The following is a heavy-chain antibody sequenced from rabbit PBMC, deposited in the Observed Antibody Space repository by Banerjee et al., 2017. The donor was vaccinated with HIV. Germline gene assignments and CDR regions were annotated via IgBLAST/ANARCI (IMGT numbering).Heavy chain of an antibody. Sequence: QEQLEESGGDLVKPEGSLTLTCTASGFSFSSSYYMCWVRQAPGKGPEWIACIYAGSSGSTYYASWAKGRFTTSKTSSTTVTLQMTSLTVADTATYFCARNDYGAPGYVNFITRLDLWGPGTLVTVS. D-gene: IGHD7-1*01. J-gene: IGHJ3*01. V-gene: IGHV1S45*01. CDR1: GFSFSSSYY. CDR3: ARNDYGAPGYVNFITRLDL. CDR2: IYAGSSGST.